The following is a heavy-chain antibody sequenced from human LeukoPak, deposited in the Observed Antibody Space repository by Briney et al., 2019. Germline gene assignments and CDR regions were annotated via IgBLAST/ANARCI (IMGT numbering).Heavy chain of an antibody. CDR3: AKDLHLGYCSSTSCYPFDY. Sequence: QTGGSLRLSCAASGFIFTRDSMNWVRQAPGKGLEWVAYINGGGSPIYYADSVRGRFTISRDNADNSLYLHMNSLRAEDTAVYYCAKDLHLGYCSSTSCYPFDYWGQGTLVTVSS. J-gene: IGHJ4*02. CDR1: GFIFTRDS. CDR2: INGGGSPI. V-gene: IGHV3-48*01. D-gene: IGHD2-2*01.